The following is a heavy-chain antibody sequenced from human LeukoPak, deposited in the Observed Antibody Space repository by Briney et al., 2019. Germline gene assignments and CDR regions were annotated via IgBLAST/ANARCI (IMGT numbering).Heavy chain of an antibody. Sequence: PSETLSLTCTVSGGSMRSYAWSWIRLPPGKGLEWIGYIYYSGSTNYNPSLKSRVTISVDTSKNQFSLKLSSVTAADTAVYFCAKTALSSTNAHFDYWGQGTLVTVSS. CDR2: IYYSGST. CDR3: AKTALSSTNAHFDY. J-gene: IGHJ4*02. CDR1: GGSMRSYA. D-gene: IGHD3-16*02. V-gene: IGHV4-59*01.